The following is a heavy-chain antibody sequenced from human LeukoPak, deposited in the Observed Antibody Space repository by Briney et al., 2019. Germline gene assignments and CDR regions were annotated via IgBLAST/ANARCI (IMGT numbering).Heavy chain of an antibody. J-gene: IGHJ4*02. CDR1: GGSFSGYY. CDR3: TRGPYGATLGY. V-gene: IGHV4-34*01. Sequence: PSETLSLTCAVYGGSFSGYYWSWIRQPPGKGLEWIGEINHSGSTNYNPSLKSRVTISVDTSKNQFSLKLTSVTAADTAVYYCTRGPYGATLGYWGQGTRVTVSS. CDR2: INHSGST. D-gene: IGHD1-26*01.